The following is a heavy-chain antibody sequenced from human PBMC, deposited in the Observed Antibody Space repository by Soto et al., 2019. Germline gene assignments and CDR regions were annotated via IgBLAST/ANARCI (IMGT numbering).Heavy chain of an antibody. CDR2: MNPNSGNT. CDR1: GYTFTSYD. J-gene: IGHJ5*02. D-gene: IGHD3-10*01. V-gene: IGHV1-8*01. CDR3: ARAMVRGVILMMNWFDP. Sequence: ASVKVSCKASGYTFTSYDINWVRQATGQGLEWMGWMNPNSGNTGYAQKFQGRVTMTRNTSISTAYMELSSLRSEDTAVYYCARAMVRGVILMMNWFDPWGQGTLVTVSS.